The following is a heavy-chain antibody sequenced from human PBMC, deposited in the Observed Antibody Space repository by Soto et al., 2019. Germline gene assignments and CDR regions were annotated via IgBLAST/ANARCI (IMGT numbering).Heavy chain of an antibody. D-gene: IGHD6-6*01. Sequence: SETLCLTCTVSGGSISSSSYYWGWIRQPPGKGLEWIGSIYYSGSTYYNPSLKSRVTISVDTSKNQFSLKLSSVTAADTAVYYCARQAARPYYYYGMDVWGQGTTVTVSS. V-gene: IGHV4-39*01. CDR3: ARQAARPYYYYGMDV. CDR1: GGSISSSSYY. J-gene: IGHJ6*02. CDR2: IYYSGST.